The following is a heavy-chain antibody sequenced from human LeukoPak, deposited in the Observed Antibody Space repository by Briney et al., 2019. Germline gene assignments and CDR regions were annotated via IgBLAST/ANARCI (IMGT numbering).Heavy chain of an antibody. CDR1: GFTFTTYW. Sequence: GGSLRLSCVASGFTFTTYWMHWVRQVPGKGLVWVARIKGDGSSTRHADSMKGRFTISRDNAKNTLYLLMNSLRDDDTAVYYCVREGLECSGSSCQRAAFDYWGQGTLVTVSS. CDR3: VREGLECSGSSCQRAAFDY. J-gene: IGHJ4*02. CDR2: IKGDGSST. D-gene: IGHD2-2*01. V-gene: IGHV3-74*01.